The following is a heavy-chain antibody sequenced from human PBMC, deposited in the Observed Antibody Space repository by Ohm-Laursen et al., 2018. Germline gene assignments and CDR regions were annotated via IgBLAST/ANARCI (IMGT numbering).Heavy chain of an antibody. J-gene: IGHJ1*01. V-gene: IGHV4-59*01. CDR2: ISYTGYT. D-gene: IGHD4-23*01. Sequence: GTLSLTCSVSGGSISTYYWNWIRQPPGKGLEWIGHISYTGYTSYKSSLKSRVTISLDTSRKHFSLRLTSLAAADTAVYYCARGSNEYGGLYFPHWGQGTLVTVSS. CDR1: GGSISTYY. CDR3: ARGSNEYGGLYFPH.